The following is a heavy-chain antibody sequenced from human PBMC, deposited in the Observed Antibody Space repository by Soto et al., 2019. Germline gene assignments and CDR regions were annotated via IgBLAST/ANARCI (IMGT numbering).Heavy chain of an antibody. V-gene: IGHV4-34*01. CDR3: ARDQLEGNWFDP. CDR1: GGSFSGYS. D-gene: IGHD1-1*01. Sequence: SETLSLTCAVYGGSFSGYSWNWIRQPPGKGLEWIGYIYHSGSTLYNPSLKSRVTISVDKSKNQFSLKLSSVTAADTAVYYCARDQLEGNWFDPWGQGTLVTVSS. J-gene: IGHJ5*02. CDR2: IYHSGST.